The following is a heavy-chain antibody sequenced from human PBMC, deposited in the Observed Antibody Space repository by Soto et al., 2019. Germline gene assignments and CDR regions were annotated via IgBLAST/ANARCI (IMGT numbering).Heavy chain of an antibody. CDR2: ISGSGGST. J-gene: IGHJ4*02. D-gene: IGHD3-22*01. Sequence: VGSLRLSCAASGFTFSSYAMSWVRQAPGKGLEWVSAISGSGGSTYYADSVKGRFTISRDNSKNTLYLQMNSLRAEDTAVYYCAKHYYDSSGPFDYWGQGTLVTVSS. CDR1: GFTFSSYA. V-gene: IGHV3-23*01. CDR3: AKHYYDSSGPFDY.